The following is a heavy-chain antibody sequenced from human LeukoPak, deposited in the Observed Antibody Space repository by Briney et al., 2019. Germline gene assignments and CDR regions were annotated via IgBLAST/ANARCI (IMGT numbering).Heavy chain of an antibody. CDR2: INSDGSST. CDR1: GFTFSSYW. J-gene: IGHJ5*02. V-gene: IGHV3-74*01. Sequence: GGSLRLSCAASGFTFSSYWMHWVRQAPGKGLVWVSRINSDGSSTSYADSVKGRFTSSRDNAKNTLYLQMNSLRAEDTAVYYCARGSSYYNWFDPWGQGTLVTVSS. CDR3: ARGSSYYNWFDP. D-gene: IGHD3-10*01.